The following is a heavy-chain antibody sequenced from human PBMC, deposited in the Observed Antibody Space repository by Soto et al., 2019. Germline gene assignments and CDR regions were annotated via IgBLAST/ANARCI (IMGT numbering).Heavy chain of an antibody. CDR2: IVIGSDYT. Sequence: GGSLRLSCTASGFTFSDYYMSWIRQAPGKGLEWVSYIVIGSDYTNYADSVKGRFTISRDNAKNSLYLEMNSLRAEDTAVYYCARLRASSWYLGGYLDYWGQGTLVTVSS. J-gene: IGHJ4*02. CDR1: GFTFSDYY. V-gene: IGHV3-11*06. CDR3: ARLRASSWYLGGYLDY. D-gene: IGHD6-13*01.